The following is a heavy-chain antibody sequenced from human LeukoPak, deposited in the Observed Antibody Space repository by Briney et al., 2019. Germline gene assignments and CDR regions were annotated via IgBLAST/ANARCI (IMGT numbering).Heavy chain of an antibody. CDR3: ARGDTSSGYRSFDY. J-gene: IGHJ4*02. CDR1: GFTFSSYF. D-gene: IGHD3-22*01. V-gene: IGHV3-7*01. CDR2: INQDGSEK. Sequence: PGGSLRLSCVASGFTFSSYFINWVRQAPGKGLEWVANINQDGSEKYYVDSVKGRFTISRDNAKNSLYLQMNSLRAEDTAVYYCARGDTSSGYRSFDYWGQGTLVTVSS.